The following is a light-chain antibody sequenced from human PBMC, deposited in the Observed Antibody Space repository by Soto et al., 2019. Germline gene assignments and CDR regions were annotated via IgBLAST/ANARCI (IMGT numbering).Light chain of an antibody. CDR2: DAS. CDR3: QQYNDWPRT. V-gene: IGKV3-11*01. J-gene: IGKJ1*01. CDR1: QSVSSY. Sequence: EIVLTQSPATLSLSPGERATLSCRASQSVSSYLAWYQQKPGQAPRLLIYDASNRATGIPARLSASGSATEFTLTISSLLSEDFAVYYCQQYNDWPRTFGQGTKVDI.